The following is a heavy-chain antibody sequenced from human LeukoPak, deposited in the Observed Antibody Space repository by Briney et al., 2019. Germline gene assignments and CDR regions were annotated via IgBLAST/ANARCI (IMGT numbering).Heavy chain of an antibody. CDR3: ARRRHNFDFYDV. CDR1: GDSIISNIYW. V-gene: IGHV4-39*01. CDR2: TFYTGRT. D-gene: IGHD3/OR15-3a*01. Sequence: SETLSLTCTVSGDSIISNIYWWDWVRLPPGKGLEWIGATFYTGRTFYSPSLKSRVTISVDTSKNQFSLDLSSVTAADTAVYYCARRRHNFDFYDVWGQGTRVTVSS. J-gene: IGHJ3*01.